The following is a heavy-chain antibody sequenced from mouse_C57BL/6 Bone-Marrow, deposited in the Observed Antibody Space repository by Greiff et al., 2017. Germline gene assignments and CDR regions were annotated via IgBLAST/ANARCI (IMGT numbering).Heavy chain of an antibody. J-gene: IGHJ2*01. Sequence: VQVQQSGPELVKLGASVKLSCKASGYTFPSYDINWLKQRLGQGLEWIGWIFPRDGSPMYIEKFKGKATLSVDPSSSTAYMELHSLTSEDSAVYFCARSPFDYWGQGTTLTVSS. CDR3: ARSPFDY. CDR1: GYTFPSYD. V-gene: IGHV1-85*01. CDR2: IFPRDGSP.